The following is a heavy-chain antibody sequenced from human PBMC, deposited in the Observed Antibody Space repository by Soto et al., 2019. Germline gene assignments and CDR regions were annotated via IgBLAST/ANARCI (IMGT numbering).Heavy chain of an antibody. CDR1: GYTFTSYG. J-gene: IGHJ4*02. Sequence: QVQLVQSGAEVKKPGASVKVSCKASGYTFTSYGISWVRQAPGQGLEWMGWISAYNGNTNYAQKLQGRVTMTTDTSTSTASMVLRRVRSDETAVYYCGIGVGFRWGIAAADPSFSIAVADTVEVDLFDYWGQGALVTVCS. CDR2: ISAYNGNT. V-gene: IGHV1-18*01. D-gene: IGHD6-13*01. CDR3: GIGVGFRWGIAAADPSFSIAVADTVEVDLFDY.